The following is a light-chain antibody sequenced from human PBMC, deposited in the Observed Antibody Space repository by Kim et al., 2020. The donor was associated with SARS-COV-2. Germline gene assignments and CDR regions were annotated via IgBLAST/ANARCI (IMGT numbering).Light chain of an antibody. Sequence: QLVLTQSPTASASLGASVKLTCTLNSGHSSNAIAWHQKQPEKGPRYLMKVNNDGSHSKGDGIPDRFSGSSSGAERYLTISSLQSVDEADYYCQSWGVFGGGTKLTVL. CDR3: QSWGV. CDR2: VNNDGSH. J-gene: IGLJ3*02. V-gene: IGLV4-69*01. CDR1: SGHSSNA.